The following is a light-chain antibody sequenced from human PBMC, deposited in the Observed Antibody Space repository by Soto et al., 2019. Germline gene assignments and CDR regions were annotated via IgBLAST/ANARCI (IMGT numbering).Light chain of an antibody. J-gene: IGKJ1*01. CDR1: QNVMYN. CDR3: RQYSSSPRT. Sequence: EIVLTQSPATLSVSPGGRATLSCRASQNVMYNLAWYQQKPGQAPRLLVYGASAMATDAPPRCRGGGAGTDFSLTIGILQSDDYATYFWRQYSSSPRTFSQGSRVEMK. V-gene: IGKV3-15*01. CDR2: GAS.